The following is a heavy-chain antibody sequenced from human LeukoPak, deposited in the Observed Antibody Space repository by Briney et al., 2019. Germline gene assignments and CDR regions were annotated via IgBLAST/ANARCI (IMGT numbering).Heavy chain of an antibody. CDR2: ISAYNGNT. CDR3: ARDKQRDYYYYGMDV. V-gene: IGHV1-18*01. Sequence: GASVKVSCKASGGTFSSYGISWVRQAPGQGLEWMGWISAYNGNTNYAQKLQGRVTMTTDTSTSTAYMELRSLRSDDTAVYYCARDKQRDYYYYGMDVWGQGTTVTVSS. CDR1: GGTFSSYG. J-gene: IGHJ6*02. D-gene: IGHD6-13*01.